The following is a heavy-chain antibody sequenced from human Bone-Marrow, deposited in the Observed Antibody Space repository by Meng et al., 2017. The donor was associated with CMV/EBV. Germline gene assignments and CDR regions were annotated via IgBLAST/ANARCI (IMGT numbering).Heavy chain of an antibody. V-gene: IGHV3-30-3*01. Sequence: GGSLRLSCAASGFTFSSYAMHWVRQAPGKGLEWVAVISYYGSNKYYADSVKGRFTISRDNSKNTLYLQMNSLRAEDTAVYYCARDYQQQLTHYYYYGMDVWGQGTTVTVSS. CDR3: ARDYQQQLTHYYYYGMDV. J-gene: IGHJ6*02. CDR2: ISYYGSNK. D-gene: IGHD6-13*01. CDR1: GFTFSSYA.